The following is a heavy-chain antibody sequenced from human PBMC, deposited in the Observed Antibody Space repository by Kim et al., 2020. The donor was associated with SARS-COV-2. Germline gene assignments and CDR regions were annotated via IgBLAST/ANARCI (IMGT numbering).Heavy chain of an antibody. V-gene: IGHV1-18*01. D-gene: IGHD3-22*01. CDR2: ISAYNGNT. Sequence: ASVKVSCKASGYRLTSYGISWVRQAPGQGLEWMGWISAYNGNTNYAEKFQGRVTMTTDTSTSTAYMEMRGLRSDDTAVYYCARVSSGNYYNYDYYGMDVWGQGTTVTVS. CDR1: GYRLTSYG. CDR3: ARVSSGNYYNYDYYGMDV. J-gene: IGHJ6*02.